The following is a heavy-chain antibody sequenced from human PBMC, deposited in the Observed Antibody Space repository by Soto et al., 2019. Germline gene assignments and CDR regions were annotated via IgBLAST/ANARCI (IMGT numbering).Heavy chain of an antibody. V-gene: IGHV1-2*04. J-gene: IGHJ6*03. Sequence: ASVKVSCKASGYTFTGYYMHWVRQAPGQGLEWMGWINPNSGGTNYAQKFQGWVTMTRDTSISTAYMELSRLRSDDTAVYYCVRSPLDHYYMDGWGTGITVTLSS. CDR1: GYTFTGYY. CDR2: INPNSGGT. D-gene: IGHD3-3*01. CDR3: VRSPLDHYYMDG.